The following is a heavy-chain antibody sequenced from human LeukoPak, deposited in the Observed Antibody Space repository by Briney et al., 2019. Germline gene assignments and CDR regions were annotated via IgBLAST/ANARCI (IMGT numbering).Heavy chain of an antibody. V-gene: IGHV4-39*01. CDR1: GGSITSSGYY. CDR3: ARRYDWNYVYFDY. D-gene: IGHD1-7*01. J-gene: IGHJ4*02. Sequence: PSETLSLTCSVSGGSITSSGYYWDWIRQPPGKGLEWIGSIYYSGSTYYNPSLKSRVTISVDTPENQFSLKLSSVAAADTAVYYCARRYDWNYVYFDYWGQGTLVTVSS. CDR2: IYYSGST.